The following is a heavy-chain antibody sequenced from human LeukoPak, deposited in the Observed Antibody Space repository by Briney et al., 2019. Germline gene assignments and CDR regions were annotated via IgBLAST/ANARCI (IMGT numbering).Heavy chain of an antibody. D-gene: IGHD2-21*02. CDR2: IYSGGGT. V-gene: IGHV3-53*01. CDR1: GFTVSSNY. Sequence: PGGSLRLSCAASGFTVSSNYMSWVRQAPGKGLEWVSVIYSGGGTYYADSVKGRFTISRDNAKNSLYLQMNSLRAEDTAVYYCARDWDIYCGGDCYSADYWGQGTLVTVSS. J-gene: IGHJ4*02. CDR3: ARDWDIYCGGDCYSADY.